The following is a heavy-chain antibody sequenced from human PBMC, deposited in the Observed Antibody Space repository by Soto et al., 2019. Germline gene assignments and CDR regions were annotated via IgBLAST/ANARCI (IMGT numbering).Heavy chain of an antibody. CDR2: ISTYNGNT. V-gene: IGHV1-18*01. CDR1: GYAFLSYG. J-gene: IGHJ5*02. CDR3: ARGSGELSLFGWFDP. Sequence: ASVKVSCKAFGYAFLSYGISWVRQAPGQGLEWMGWISTYNGNTNYAQKFQGRVTMTTDTYTSTAYMELRSLRSDDTGVYYCARGSGELSLFGWFDPWG. D-gene: IGHD3-16*02.